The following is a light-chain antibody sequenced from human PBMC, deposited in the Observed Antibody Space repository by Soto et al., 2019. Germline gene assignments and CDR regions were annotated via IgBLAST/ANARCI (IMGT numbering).Light chain of an antibody. V-gene: IGLV2-14*03. CDR1: SSDVGGYNY. Sequence: SALTQPASVSGSPGQSINISCTGASSDVGGYNYVSWYRHHPGKAPKLIIYDVSNRPSGVSNPFSGSKSGNTASLTISGLQPEDEADYYCSSYTTSNTRQIVFGTGTKVTVL. CDR3: SSYTTSNTRQIV. J-gene: IGLJ1*01. CDR2: DVS.